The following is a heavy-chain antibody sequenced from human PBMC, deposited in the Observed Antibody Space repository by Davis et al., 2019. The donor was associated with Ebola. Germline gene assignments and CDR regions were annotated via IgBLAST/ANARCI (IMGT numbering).Heavy chain of an antibody. CDR1: GYTFTGYY. J-gene: IGHJ6*02. CDR3: AVGGIVVVPAARHYYGMDV. V-gene: IGHV1-2*02. D-gene: IGHD2-2*01. Sequence: ASVKVSCKASGYTFTGYYMHWVRQAPGQGLEWMGWINPNSGGTNYAQKFQGRVTMTRDTSISTAYMELSRLRSDDTAVYYCAVGGIVVVPAARHYYGMDVWGQGTTVTVSS. CDR2: INPNSGGT.